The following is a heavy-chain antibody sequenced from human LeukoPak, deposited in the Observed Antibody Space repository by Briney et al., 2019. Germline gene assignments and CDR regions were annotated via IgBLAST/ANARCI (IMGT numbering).Heavy chain of an antibody. Sequence: GGSLRLSCAASGFTFSSYAMAWVRQAPGKGLEWVSGISGSPSTYYADSVKGRFTISRDNSKNTLYLQMSSLRAGDTAVYYCAREGIGGAPIPYYYYMDVWGKGTTVTVSS. D-gene: IGHD2-2*02. CDR2: ISGSPST. CDR3: AREGIGGAPIPYYYYMDV. V-gene: IGHV3-23*01. CDR1: GFTFSSYA. J-gene: IGHJ6*03.